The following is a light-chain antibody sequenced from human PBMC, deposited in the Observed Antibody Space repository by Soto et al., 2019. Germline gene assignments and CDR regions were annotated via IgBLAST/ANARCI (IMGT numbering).Light chain of an antibody. J-gene: IGLJ2*01. Sequence: QSVLTQPPSASGTPGQRVTISCSGSCSNIGSNTVNWYQQLPGTAPKVLMYSNNQRPSGVPDRFSGSKSGTSASLAISGLQSEDEADYYCATWDDSLNGVVFGGGTKLTVL. CDR3: ATWDDSLNGVV. CDR1: CSNIGSNT. CDR2: SNN. V-gene: IGLV1-44*01.